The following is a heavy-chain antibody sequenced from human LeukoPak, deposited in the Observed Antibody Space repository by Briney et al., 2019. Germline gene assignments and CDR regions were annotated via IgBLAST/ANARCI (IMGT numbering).Heavy chain of an antibody. V-gene: IGHV4-34*01. J-gene: IGHJ1*01. Sequence: PSETLSLTCAVYGGSFSDFYCNWFRQPPGKGLEWIGEINHSGSTDYNPSLKSRVTISVDTSKNQFSLRLNSVTAADTAVYFCAYSSGFQQRWGQGTLVTVSS. D-gene: IGHD3-22*01. CDR3: AYSSGFQQR. CDR1: GGSFSDFY. CDR2: INHSGST.